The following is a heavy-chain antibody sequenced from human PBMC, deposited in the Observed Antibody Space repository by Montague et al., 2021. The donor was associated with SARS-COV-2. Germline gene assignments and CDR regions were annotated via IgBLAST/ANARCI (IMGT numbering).Heavy chain of an antibody. Sequence: SETLSLTCTVSGGSISSNLFYWGWIRQLPGKGLEWIGSISYSGSTSYNPSLKSRVTLSVDTSDNQFSLKLTSMTAADTAVYYCARLYVPGDGTCRNWYSDHWGRGTLVTVSS. V-gene: IGHV4-39*01. J-gene: IGHJ2*01. CDR1: GGSISSNLFY. CDR3: ARLYVPGDGTCRNWYSDH. D-gene: IGHD2-15*01. CDR2: ISYSGST.